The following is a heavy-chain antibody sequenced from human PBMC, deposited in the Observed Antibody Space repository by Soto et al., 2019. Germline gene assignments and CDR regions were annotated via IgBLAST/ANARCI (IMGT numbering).Heavy chain of an antibody. CDR3: ARRERSYFDY. V-gene: IGHV3-48*01. CDR1: GFTFSSYS. CDR2: ISSSSSTI. Sequence: GGSLRLSCAASGFTFSSYSMNWVRQAPGKGLEWVSYISSSSSTIYYADSVKGRFTISRDNSKNTLYLQMNSLRAEDTAVYYCARRERSYFDYWGQGTLVTVSS. J-gene: IGHJ4*02.